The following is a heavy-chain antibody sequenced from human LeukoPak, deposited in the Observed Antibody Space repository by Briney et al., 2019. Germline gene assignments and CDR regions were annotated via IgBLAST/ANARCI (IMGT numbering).Heavy chain of an antibody. V-gene: IGHV1-69*05. D-gene: IGHD5-18*01. CDR1: GGTFSSYA. CDR2: IIPIFGTA. CDR3: ARDLSSVRHSYGFDY. J-gene: IGHJ4*02. Sequence: GASVKVSCKXSGGTFSSYAISWVRQAPGQGLEWMGRIIPIFGTANYAQKFQGRVTITTDESTSTAYMELSSLRSEDTAVYYCARDLSSVRHSYGFDYWGQGTLVTVSS.